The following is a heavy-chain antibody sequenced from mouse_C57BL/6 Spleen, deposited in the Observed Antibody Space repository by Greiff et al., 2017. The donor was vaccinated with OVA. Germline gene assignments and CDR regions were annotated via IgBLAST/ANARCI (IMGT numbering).Heavy chain of an antibody. CDR3: AREGPTRYCDV. CDR1: GFTFSSYA. J-gene: IGHJ1*03. V-gene: IGHV5-4*01. Sequence: EVHLVESGGGLVKPGGSLKLSCAASGFTFSSYAMSWVRQTPEKRLEWVATISDGGSYTYYPDNVKGRFTISRDNAKNNLYLQRSHLKSEDTAMYYCAREGPTRYCDVWGTGTTVTVSS. CDR2: ISDGGSYT.